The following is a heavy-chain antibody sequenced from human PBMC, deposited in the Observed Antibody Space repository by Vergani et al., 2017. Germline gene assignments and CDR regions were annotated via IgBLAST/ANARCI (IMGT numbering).Heavy chain of an antibody. V-gene: IGHV4-61*02. CDR3: ARDRSDYDFWSGYYGGTYGMDV. Sequence: QVQLQESGPGLVKPSQTLSLTCTVSGGSISSGSYYWSWIRQPAGKGLEWIGRIYTSGSTHYNPSLKSRVTISVDTSKNQFSLKLSSVTAADTAVYYCARDRSDYDFWSGYYGGTYGMDVWGQGTTVTVSS. CDR2: IYTSGST. CDR1: GGSISSGSYY. D-gene: IGHD3-3*01. J-gene: IGHJ6*02.